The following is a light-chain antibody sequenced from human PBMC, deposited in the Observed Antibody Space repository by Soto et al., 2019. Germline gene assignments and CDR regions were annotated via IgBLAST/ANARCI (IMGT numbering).Light chain of an antibody. Sequence: DIVLTQTPLSLSVTPGQPASISCKSTQSLLHTDGKTYLNWHVHKPGQSPRLLIAEVSNRFSGVPDMFSGSWSRTDFTLTSSRVEADDVGLYYCLQTLQPIFSFGPGTKVDI. CDR2: EVS. CDR1: QSLLHTDGKTY. CDR3: LQTLQPIFS. V-gene: IGKV2D-29*02. J-gene: IGKJ3*01.